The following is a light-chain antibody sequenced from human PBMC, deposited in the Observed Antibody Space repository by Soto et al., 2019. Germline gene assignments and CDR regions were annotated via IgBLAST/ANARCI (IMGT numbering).Light chain of an antibody. CDR1: QSVSSN. CDR2: GAS. V-gene: IGKV3-15*01. Sequence: EIVMTQSPATLSVSPLERATLSCIASQSVSSNLAWYQQKPGQAPRLLLYGASTRATGIPARFSGSGSGTEFTLTISSLQSEDFAVYYCQQYNNWPRTFGQGTKV. J-gene: IGKJ1*01. CDR3: QQYNNWPRT.